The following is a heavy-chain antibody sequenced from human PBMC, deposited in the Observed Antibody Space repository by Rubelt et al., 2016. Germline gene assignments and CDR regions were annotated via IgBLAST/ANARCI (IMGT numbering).Heavy chain of an antibody. CDR2: INPSGGST. CDR3: ALYGSYLGGNN. V-gene: IGHV1-46*01. J-gene: IGHJ4*02. D-gene: IGHD6-6*01. CDR1: GYTFTNYY. Sequence: QVQLVQSGAEVKRPGASVNVSCKASGYTFTNYYIHWVRQAPGQGLEWMGIINPSGGSTTYAQKFQGRVTLTSETSTSTVYLEVNSLRSEDTAVYYCALYGSYLGGNNWGQGTLVTVSS.